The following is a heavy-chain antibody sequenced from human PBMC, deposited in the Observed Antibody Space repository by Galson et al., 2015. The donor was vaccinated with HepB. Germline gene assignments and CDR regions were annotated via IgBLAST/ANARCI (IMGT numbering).Heavy chain of an antibody. Sequence: SLRLSCAASGFTFDDYAMHWVRQVPGKGLEWVSGITWNSGNIEYADSVKGRFTISRDNAKNSLYLQMNSLRAEDTALYYCAKQLDFGVVIALRPFDYWGQGTLVTVSS. CDR2: ITWNSGNI. CDR3: AKQLDFGVVIALRPFDY. V-gene: IGHV3-9*01. J-gene: IGHJ4*02. CDR1: GFTFDDYA. D-gene: IGHD3-3*01.